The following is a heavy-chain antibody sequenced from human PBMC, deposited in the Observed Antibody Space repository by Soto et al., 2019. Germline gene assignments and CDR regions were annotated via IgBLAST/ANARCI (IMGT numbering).Heavy chain of an antibody. CDR2: IYYSGST. D-gene: IGHD3-3*01. CDR1: GGSISSYY. Sequence: SETLSLTCTVSGGSISSYYWSWIRQPPGKGLEWIGYIYYSGSTNYNPSLKSRVTISVDTSKNQFSLKLSSVTAADTAVYYCARLYYDFWSGLLYYYYMDVWGKGTTVTVSS. V-gene: IGHV4-59*08. CDR3: ARLYYDFWSGLLYYYYMDV. J-gene: IGHJ6*03.